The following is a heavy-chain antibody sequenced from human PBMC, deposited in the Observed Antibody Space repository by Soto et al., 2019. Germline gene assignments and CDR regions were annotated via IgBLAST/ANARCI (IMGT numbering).Heavy chain of an antibody. J-gene: IGHJ3*02. CDR2: INHSGST. CDR3: ARVSSSSWSPDDAFDI. V-gene: IGHV4-34*01. CDR1: GGSFSGYY. D-gene: IGHD6-13*01. Sequence: PSQTLCLTCAVYGGSFSGYYWRWIRQPPGKGLEWIGEINHSGSTNYNPSLKSRVTISVDTSKNQFSLQLNSVTPEDTAVYYCARVSSSSWSPDDAFDIWGQGTMVTVSS.